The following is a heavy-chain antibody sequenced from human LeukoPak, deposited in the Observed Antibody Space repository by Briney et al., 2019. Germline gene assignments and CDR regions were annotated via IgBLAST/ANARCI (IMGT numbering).Heavy chain of an antibody. CDR3: ARGNNVLMVTGCFDY. V-gene: IGHV3-30-3*01. D-gene: IGHD2-21*02. CDR1: GFTFSNYD. Sequence: GGSLRLSCAASGFTFSNYDMHWARQAPGKGLEWVAVTSYDGNNKDFADSVKGRFTISRDNSKNTLYLQMNSLRAEDTAVYYCARGNNVLMVTGCFDYWGQGTLVTVSS. J-gene: IGHJ4*02. CDR2: TSYDGNNK.